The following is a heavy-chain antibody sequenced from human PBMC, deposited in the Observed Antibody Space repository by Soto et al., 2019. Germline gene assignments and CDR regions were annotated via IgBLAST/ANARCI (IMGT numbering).Heavy chain of an antibody. J-gene: IGHJ3*02. Sequence: GGSLRLSCAASGFTFSSDAMNWVRQAPGKGLEWVSTIATSGGDTYYADSVKGRFTISRDRSKNTLYLQMNSLRAEDTAIYYCANRGGADLGYAFDIWGHGTMVTVSS. CDR3: ANRGGADLGYAFDI. D-gene: IGHD1-26*01. V-gene: IGHV3-23*01. CDR2: IATSGGDT. CDR1: GFTFSSDA.